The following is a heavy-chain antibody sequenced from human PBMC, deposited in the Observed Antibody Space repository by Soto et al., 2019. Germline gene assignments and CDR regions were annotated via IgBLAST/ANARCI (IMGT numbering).Heavy chain of an antibody. CDR2: ISYDGSNK. V-gene: IGHV3-30-3*01. Sequence: TGGSLRLSCAASGFTFSSYAMHWVRQAPGKGLEWVAVISYDGSNKYYADSVKGRFTISRDNSKNTPYLQMNSLRAEDTAVYYCARDFEVATDYYYYGMDVWGQGTTVTVSS. J-gene: IGHJ6*02. CDR3: ARDFEVATDYYYYGMDV. CDR1: GFTFSSYA. D-gene: IGHD5-12*01.